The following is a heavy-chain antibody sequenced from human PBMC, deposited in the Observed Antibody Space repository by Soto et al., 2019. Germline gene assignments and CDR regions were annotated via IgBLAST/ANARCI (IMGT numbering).Heavy chain of an antibody. CDR3: AREDCSGGSCYFDY. D-gene: IGHD2-15*01. J-gene: IGHJ4*02. Sequence: KTSETLSLTCAVSSGSISSSNWWSWVRQPPGKGLEWIGEIYHSGSTNYNPSLKSRVTISVDKSKNQFSLKLSSVTAADTAVYYCAREDCSGGSCYFDYWGQGTLVTVS. CDR1: SGSISSSNW. V-gene: IGHV4-4*02. CDR2: IYHSGST.